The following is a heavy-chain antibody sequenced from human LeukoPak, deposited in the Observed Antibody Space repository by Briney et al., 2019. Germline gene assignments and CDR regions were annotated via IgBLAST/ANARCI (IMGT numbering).Heavy chain of an antibody. Sequence: GGSLRLSCAASGFTVTNKYMTWDRQAPGKGLEWVSVIYSGGTTYYADSVKGRFTISRDNSKNTVYLQMNSLRAEDTAVYYCARDKVDQFGAVVHYFDYWGQGTLVTVSS. CDR1: GFTVTNKY. D-gene: IGHD6-19*01. CDR3: ARDKVDQFGAVVHYFDY. CDR2: IYSGGTT. V-gene: IGHV3-66*01. J-gene: IGHJ4*02.